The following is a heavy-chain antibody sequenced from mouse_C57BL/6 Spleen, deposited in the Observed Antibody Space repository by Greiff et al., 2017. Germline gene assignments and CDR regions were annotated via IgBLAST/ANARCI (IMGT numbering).Heavy chain of an antibody. D-gene: IGHD2-4*01. CDR3: SYDYDVVY. CDR2: IYPGNSDT. Sequence: VQLQQSGTVLARPGASVKMSCKTSGYTFTSYWMHWVKQRPGQGLEWIGAIYPGNSDTSYNQKFKGKAKLTAVTSASTAFMELSCLTNEASAVYYCSYDYDVVYWGQGTTLTVSS. V-gene: IGHV1-5*01. CDR1: GYTFTSYW. J-gene: IGHJ2*01.